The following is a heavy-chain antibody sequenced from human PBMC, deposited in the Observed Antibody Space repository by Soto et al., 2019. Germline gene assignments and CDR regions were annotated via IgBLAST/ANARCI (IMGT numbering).Heavy chain of an antibody. CDR1: AAPPSPGAYF. CDR2: IYYTGRT. CDR3: ARVQAAINWFDL. Sequence: LSQNPSPPKTVSAAPPSPGAYFVCWIRQAPREAPGGIGFIYYTGRTYYNPSLKSRVTISIDTSKNQFSLRLSSVTAADTAVYYCARVQAAINWFDLWGQGTPVTVSS. V-gene: IGHV4-30-4*01. J-gene: IGHJ5*02.